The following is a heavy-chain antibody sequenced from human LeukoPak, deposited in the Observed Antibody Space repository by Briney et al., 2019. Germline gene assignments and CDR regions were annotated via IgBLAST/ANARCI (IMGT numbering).Heavy chain of an antibody. CDR2: IYYSGST. V-gene: IGHV4-39*01. CDR3: ARLSRDFWSGPDDYYYMDV. D-gene: IGHD3-3*01. CDR1: GGSISSSSYY. Sequence: PSETLSLTCTVSGGSISSSSYYRGWIRQPPGKGLEWIGSIYYSGSTYYNPSLKSRVTISVDTSKNQFSLKLSSVTAADTAVYYCARLSRDFWSGPDDYYYMDVWGKGTTVTVSS. J-gene: IGHJ6*03.